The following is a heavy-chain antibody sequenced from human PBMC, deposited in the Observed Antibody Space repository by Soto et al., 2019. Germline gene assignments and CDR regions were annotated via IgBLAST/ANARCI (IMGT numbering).Heavy chain of an antibody. J-gene: IGHJ5*02. D-gene: IGHD2-2*01. V-gene: IGHV1-69*13. CDR2: IIPIFGTA. CDR1: GGTFSSYA. Sequence: SVKVFCKASGGTFSSYAISWVRQAPGQGLEWMGGIIPIFGTANYAQKFQGRVTITADESTSTAYMELSSLRSEDTAVYYCARVLCSSTSCYPRFDPWGQGTLVTVS. CDR3: ARVLCSSTSCYPRFDP.